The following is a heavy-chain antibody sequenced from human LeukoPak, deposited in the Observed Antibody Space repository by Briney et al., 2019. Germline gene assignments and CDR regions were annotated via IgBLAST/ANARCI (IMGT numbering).Heavy chain of an antibody. V-gene: IGHV3-21*01. J-gene: IGHJ4*02. CDR1: GYSFRSHS. Sequence: GGSLRLSCAGSGYSFRSHSMNWVRQAPGEGLEWVSSISSISHYIYYADSVKGRFTISRDNAKNSLYLQMNSLRAEDTALYYCTRDYYDSSGLPFDYWGQGTLVTVSS. CDR3: TRDYYDSSGLPFDY. CDR2: ISSISHYI. D-gene: IGHD3-22*01.